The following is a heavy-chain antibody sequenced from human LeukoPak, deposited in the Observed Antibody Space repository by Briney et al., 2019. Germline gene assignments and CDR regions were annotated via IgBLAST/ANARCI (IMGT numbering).Heavy chain of an antibody. Sequence: ASVKVSCKASGYTFTSYGISWVRQAPGQGLEGMGWISAYNGNTNYAQKLQGRVTMTTDISTSTAYMELRSLRSDDTAVYYCARARPRGYDFWSGYYRGGNDYWGQGTLVTVSS. CDR3: ARARPRGYDFWSGYYRGGNDY. CDR2: ISAYNGNT. D-gene: IGHD3-3*01. V-gene: IGHV1-18*01. J-gene: IGHJ4*02. CDR1: GYTFTSYG.